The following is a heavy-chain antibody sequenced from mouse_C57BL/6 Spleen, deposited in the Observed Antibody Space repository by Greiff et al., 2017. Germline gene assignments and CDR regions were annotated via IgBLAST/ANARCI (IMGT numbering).Heavy chain of an antibody. CDR3: ARTSNYNCAMDY. CDR2: IYPGDGDT. D-gene: IGHD2-5*01. Sequence: QVQLKQSGPELVKPGASVKISCKASGYAFSSSWMNWVKQRPGTGLEWIGRIYPGDGDTNYNGKFKGKATLTADKSSSTAYMQLSSLTSEDSAVYFCARTSNYNCAMDYWGQGTSVTVSS. V-gene: IGHV1-82*01. CDR1: GYAFSSSW. J-gene: IGHJ4*01.